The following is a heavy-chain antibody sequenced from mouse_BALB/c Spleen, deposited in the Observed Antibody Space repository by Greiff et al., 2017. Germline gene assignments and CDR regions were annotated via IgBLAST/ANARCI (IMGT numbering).Heavy chain of an antibody. Sequence: EVKLVESGGGLVQPGGSLKLSCAASGFTFSSYTMSWVRQTPEQRLEWVAYISNGGGSTYYPDTVKGRFTISRDNAKNTLYLQMSSLKSEDTAMYYCARHDGPTYRYRWFAYWGQGTLVTVSA. CDR3: ARHDGPTYRYRWFAY. CDR1: GFTFSSYT. V-gene: IGHV5-12-2*01. J-gene: IGHJ3*01. CDR2: ISNGGGST. D-gene: IGHD2-14*01.